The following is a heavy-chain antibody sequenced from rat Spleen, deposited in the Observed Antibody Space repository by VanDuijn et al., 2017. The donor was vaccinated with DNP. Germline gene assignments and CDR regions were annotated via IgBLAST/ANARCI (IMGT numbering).Heavy chain of an antibody. J-gene: IGHJ3*01. D-gene: IGHD1-12*02. Sequence: QVQLKESGPGLVQPSQTLSLTCTVSGFSLTSNSVHWVRQPPGKGLEWVGVIWSGGTTDYNSALKSRLSISRDTSKSQVFLKMNSLQTEDTAMYFCARPHYYDGSYYYGWFPYWGQGTLVTVSS. CDR1: GFSLTSNS. V-gene: IGHV2-1*01. CDR3: ARPHYYDGSYYYGWFPY. CDR2: IWSGGTT.